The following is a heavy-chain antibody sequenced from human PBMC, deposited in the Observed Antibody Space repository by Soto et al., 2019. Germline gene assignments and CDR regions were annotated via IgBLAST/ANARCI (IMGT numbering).Heavy chain of an antibody. D-gene: IGHD6-13*01. Sequence: SETLSLTCAVYGGSFSGYYWSWIRQPPGKGLEWIGEINHSGSTNYNPSLKSRVTISVDTSKNQFSLKLSSVTAADTAVYYCARGGVWQQLVHFDYWGQGTPVPVYS. CDR3: ARGGVWQQLVHFDY. J-gene: IGHJ4*02. CDR2: INHSGST. V-gene: IGHV4-34*01. CDR1: GGSFSGYY.